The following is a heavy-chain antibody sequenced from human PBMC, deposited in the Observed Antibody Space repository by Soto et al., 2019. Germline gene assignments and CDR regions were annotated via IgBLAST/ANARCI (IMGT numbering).Heavy chain of an antibody. D-gene: IGHD6-19*01. J-gene: IGHJ4*02. CDR1: GFNFSSYA. V-gene: IGHV3-30-3*01. CDR2: ISYDGSNK. CDR3: ASLGVKGIAVAGTY. Sequence: QVQLVESGGGVVQPGRSLRLSCAASGFNFSSYAMHWVRQAPGKGLEWVAVISYDGSNKYYADSVKGRFTISRDNSKNTLYLQMNSLRAEDTAVYYCASLGVKGIAVAGTYWGQGTLVTVSS.